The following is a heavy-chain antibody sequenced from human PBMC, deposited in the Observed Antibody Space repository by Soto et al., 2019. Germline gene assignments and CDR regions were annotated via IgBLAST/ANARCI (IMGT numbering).Heavy chain of an antibody. D-gene: IGHD3-22*01. CDR2: INPSGGST. CDR1: GYTFTSYY. Sequence: GASVKVSCKASGYTFTSYYIHWVRQAPGQGLEWMGIINPSGGSTSYAQKFQGRVTMTRDTSTSTVYMELSSLRSEDTAVYYCARNYYDSSGYYVNSYGMDVWGQGTTVTV. J-gene: IGHJ6*02. CDR3: ARNYYDSSGYYVNSYGMDV. V-gene: IGHV1-46*01.